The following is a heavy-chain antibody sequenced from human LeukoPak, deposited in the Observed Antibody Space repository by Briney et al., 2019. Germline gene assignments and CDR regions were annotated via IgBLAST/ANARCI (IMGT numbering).Heavy chain of an antibody. CDR1: GGSISSYY. V-gene: IGHV4-59*01. CDR3: ARIRYCSSTRCP. CDR2: IYYSGST. J-gene: IGHJ5*02. D-gene: IGHD2-2*01. Sequence: PSETLSLTCTVSGGSISSYYWSRIRQPPGKGLEWIGYIYYSGSTNYNPSLKSRVTISVDTSKNQFSLKLSSATAADTAVYYCARIRYCSSTRCPWGQGTLVTVSS.